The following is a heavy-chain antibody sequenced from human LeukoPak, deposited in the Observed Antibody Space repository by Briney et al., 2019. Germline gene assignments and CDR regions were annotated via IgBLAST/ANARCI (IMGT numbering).Heavy chain of an antibody. D-gene: IGHD6-19*01. CDR1: GFTVSSNY. V-gene: IGHV3-53*01. J-gene: IGHJ3*02. CDR2: IYSGGST. Sequence: RAGGSLRLSCAASGFTVSSNYMSWVRQAPGKGLEWVSVIYSGGSTYYADSVKGRFTISRDNSKNTLYLQMNSLRAEDTAVYYCASTSSGWPDDAFDIWGQGTMVTVSS. CDR3: ASTSSGWPDDAFDI.